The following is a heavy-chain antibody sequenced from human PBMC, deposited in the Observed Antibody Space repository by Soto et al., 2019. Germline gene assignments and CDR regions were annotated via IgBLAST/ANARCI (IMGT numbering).Heavy chain of an antibody. J-gene: IGHJ4*02. V-gene: IGHV4-4*07. Sequence: PSETLSLTCTVSGVSVSTYYWAWIRQPAGKGLEWIGRLYTSGSTTYNPSLKNRVTMSVDTSRNQFSLNLTSVTAADSAVYFCARGYCAGGTCYDYWGQGILVTVSS. CDR3: ARGYCAGGTCYDY. CDR1: GVSVSTYY. D-gene: IGHD2-15*01. CDR2: LYTSGST.